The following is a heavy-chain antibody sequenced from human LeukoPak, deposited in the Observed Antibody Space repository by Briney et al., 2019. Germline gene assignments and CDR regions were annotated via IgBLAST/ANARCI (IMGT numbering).Heavy chain of an antibody. V-gene: IGHV3-23*01. J-gene: IGHJ5*01. CDR3: VKDPRDTYGTNWFVS. CDR1: GFSFGNYA. CDR2: ISGTGGAT. D-gene: IGHD2-21*01. Sequence: PGGSLRLSCVASGFSFGNYAMSWVRQAPGKGLQWVSQISGTGGATCYARFARDRFTISRDNSKKTLYLQMSGLRVEDTAMYYCVKDPRDTYGTNWFVSWGQGTLLIVSS.